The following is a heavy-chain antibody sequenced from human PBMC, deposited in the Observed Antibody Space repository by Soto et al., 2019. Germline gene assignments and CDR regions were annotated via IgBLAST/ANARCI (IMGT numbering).Heavy chain of an antibody. CDR1: GYTFYSHS. Sequence: QAQLVQSGAEVRKPGASVKVSCKASGYTFYSHSISWVRQAPGQGLEWMGRINADYGNTQYAQKFRGRVTITTDTXXTTVYMELTNLRSDDTAVYYCARCIQGDYYYGMDVWGQGTTVTVSS. J-gene: IGHJ6*02. CDR2: INADYGNT. D-gene: IGHD5-18*01. V-gene: IGHV1-18*01. CDR3: ARCIQGDYYYGMDV.